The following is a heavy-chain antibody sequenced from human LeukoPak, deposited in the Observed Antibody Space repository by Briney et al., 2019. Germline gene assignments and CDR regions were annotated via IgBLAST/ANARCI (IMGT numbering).Heavy chain of an antibody. CDR2: IYYSGIFYSGST. Sequence: PSETLSLTCTVSGGSISSSSYYWGWIRQSPGKGLEWIGSIYYSGIFYSGSTYYNPSLKSRVTVSVDTSKNQFSLELSSVTAADTAVYYCATRYTSGLYVSDWGQGTLVTVST. CDR3: ATRYTSGLYVSD. D-gene: IGHD6-19*01. J-gene: IGHJ4*02. V-gene: IGHV4-39*01. CDR1: GGSISSSSYY.